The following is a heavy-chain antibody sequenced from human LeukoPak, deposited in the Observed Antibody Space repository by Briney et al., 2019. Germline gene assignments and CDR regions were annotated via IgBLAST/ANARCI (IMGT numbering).Heavy chain of an antibody. CDR2: IIPILGIA. CDR3: ATCQFGYFDY. CDR1: GGTLSSYA. V-gene: IGHV1-69*04. Sequence: SVKVSCKASGGTLSSYAIRWVRQAPGQGLEWMGRIIPILGIANYAQKFQGRVTITADKSTSTAYMELSSLRSEDTAVYYCATCQFGYFDYWGQGTLVTVSS. J-gene: IGHJ4*02. D-gene: IGHD3-16*01.